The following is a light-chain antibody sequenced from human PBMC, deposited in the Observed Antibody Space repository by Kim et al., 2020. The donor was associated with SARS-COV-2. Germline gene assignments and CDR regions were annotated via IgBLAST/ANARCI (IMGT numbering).Light chain of an antibody. CDR1: QNIGSSF. CDR3: LQYGTSPWT. CDR2: DVL. J-gene: IGKJ1*01. V-gene: IGKV3-20*01. Sequence: LSPGERATLSCRASQNIGSSFLGWYQQKPGQAPRLLIYDVLNRATGIPDRFSGSGSGTDFTLTITRLEPEDFALYYCLQYGTSPWTFGQGTKLEI.